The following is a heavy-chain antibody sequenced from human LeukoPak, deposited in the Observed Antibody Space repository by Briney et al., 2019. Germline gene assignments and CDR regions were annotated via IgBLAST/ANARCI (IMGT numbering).Heavy chain of an antibody. CDR3: ARVTGYMKGDYFDS. CDR2: INHRGST. Sequence: PSEALSLTCTVSGGSISSISYYWGWIRQPPGKGLEWIGEINHRGSTKYNPSLKSRATISVDTSKNQFSLKLSSVTAADTAVYYCARVTGYMKGDYFDSWGQGTLVTVSS. D-gene: IGHD6-13*01. CDR1: GGSISSISYY. J-gene: IGHJ4*02. V-gene: IGHV4-39*07.